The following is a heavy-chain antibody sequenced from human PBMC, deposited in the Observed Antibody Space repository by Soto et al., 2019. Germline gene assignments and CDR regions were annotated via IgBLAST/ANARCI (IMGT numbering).Heavy chain of an antibody. V-gene: IGHV3-23*01. D-gene: IGHD4-4*01. Sequence: EVQLLESGGGLVQPGGSLRLSCGASGFTFSSYAMSWVRQAPGKGLEWVSAISGSGGSTYYADSVKGRFTISRDNSKNKLYLQMNSLRAEDTVVYYCAKRRWSTVTTVGPLGYWGQGTLVTVSS. J-gene: IGHJ4*02. CDR1: GFTFSSYA. CDR3: AKRRWSTVTTVGPLGY. CDR2: ISGSGGST.